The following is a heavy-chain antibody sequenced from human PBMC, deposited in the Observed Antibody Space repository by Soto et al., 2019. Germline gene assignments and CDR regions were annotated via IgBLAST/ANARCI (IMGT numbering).Heavy chain of an antibody. V-gene: IGHV1-18*04. CDR3: ARDREYYYDSSGNYYYHYGMDV. J-gene: IGHJ6*02. Sequence: QVQLVESGAEVKKPGASVKVSCKASGYTFTNYGISWVRQAPGQGLEWMGWISGYNGNTKYAQKFQGRVTMTTDTTTNTAYMELRSLRSEDTAVYYCARDREYYYDSSGNYYYHYGMDVWGQGTTVTVS. D-gene: IGHD3-22*01. CDR1: GYTFTNYG. CDR2: ISGYNGNT.